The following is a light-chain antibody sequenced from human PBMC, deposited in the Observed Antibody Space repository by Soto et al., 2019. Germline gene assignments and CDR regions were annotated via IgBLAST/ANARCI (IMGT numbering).Light chain of an antibody. CDR1: QSVSSSY. CDR2: GAS. CDR3: QQYGTSPRM. J-gene: IGKJ1*01. Sequence: EIVLTQSPGTLSLSPGERATFSCRASQSVSSSYLAWYQQKPGQAPRLLIYGASSRATGIPDRFSGSGSGTDFTLTISRLEPEDFAVYYCQQYGTSPRMFGQGTKVDIK. V-gene: IGKV3-20*01.